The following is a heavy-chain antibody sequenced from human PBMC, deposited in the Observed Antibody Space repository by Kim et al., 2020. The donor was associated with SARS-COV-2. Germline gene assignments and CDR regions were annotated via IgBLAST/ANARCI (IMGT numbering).Heavy chain of an antibody. J-gene: IGHJ6*01. V-gene: IGHV3-30-3*01. CDR2: ISYDGSNK. D-gene: IGHD2-2*01. Sequence: GGSLRLSCAASGFTFSSYAMHWVRQAPGKGLEWVAVISYDGSNKYYADSVKGRFTISRDNSKNTLYLQMNSLRAEDTAVYYCARDQIIVVVPAARYGMDV. CDR1: GFTFSSYA. CDR3: ARDQIIVVVPAARYGMDV.